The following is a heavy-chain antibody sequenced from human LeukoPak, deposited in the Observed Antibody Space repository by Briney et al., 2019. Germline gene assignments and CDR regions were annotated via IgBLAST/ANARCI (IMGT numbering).Heavy chain of an antibody. V-gene: IGHV3-33*06. CDR3: AKDDYGGNSGMDY. D-gene: IGHD4-23*01. CDR1: GFTFSSYG. CDR2: IWYDGNNK. J-gene: IGHJ4*02. Sequence: PGRSLRLSCAASGFTFSSYGMYWVRQAPGKGLEWVAVIWYDGNNKYYADSVKGRFTISRDNSKNTLYLQMNSLRAEDTAVYYCAKDDYGGNSGMDYWGQGTLVTVSS.